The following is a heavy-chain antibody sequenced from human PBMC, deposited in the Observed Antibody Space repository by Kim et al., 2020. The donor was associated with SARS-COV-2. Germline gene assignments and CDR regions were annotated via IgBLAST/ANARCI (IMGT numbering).Heavy chain of an antibody. D-gene: IGHD2-2*01. CDR1: GYTFTTYY. J-gene: IGHJ4*02. CDR3: ARDVVLVTAAMGLDY. Sequence: ASVKVSCKASGYTFTTYYMYWVRQAPGQGLEWMGIINPSGGSTSYAQKCQGRVTMTRDTSTSTVYMELSSLRSEDTAMCYCARDVVLVTAAMGLDYWGQGPLVTVSS. V-gene: IGHV1-46*01. CDR2: INPSGGST.